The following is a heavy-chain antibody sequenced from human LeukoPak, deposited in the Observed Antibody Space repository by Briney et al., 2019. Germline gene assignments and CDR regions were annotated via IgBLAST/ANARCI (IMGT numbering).Heavy chain of an antibody. CDR2: IIPIFGTA. D-gene: IGHD5-24*01. CDR1: GGTFSSYA. Sequence: SVKVSCKASGGTFSSYAISWVRQAPGQGLEWMGGIIPIFGTANYAQKFQGRVTMTRDTSTSTVYMELSSLRSEDTAVYYCARGMRPGTERWLQLRFYYYGMDVWGQGTTVTISS. CDR3: ARGMRPGTERWLQLRFYYYGMDV. J-gene: IGHJ6*02. V-gene: IGHV1-69*05.